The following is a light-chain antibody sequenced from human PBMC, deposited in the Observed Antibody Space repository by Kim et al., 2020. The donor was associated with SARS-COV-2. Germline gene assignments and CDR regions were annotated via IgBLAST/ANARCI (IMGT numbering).Light chain of an antibody. CDR2: GAS. J-gene: IGKJ4*01. V-gene: IGKV3-20*01. CDR1: QTLSSNY. Sequence: SPGETVTVSCRASQTLSSNYLAWYQQKPGQAPRLLIYGASSRATGIPDRFSGSGSETDFTLTISRLDPEDFAMYYCQQYGTSPLTFGGGTKVDIK. CDR3: QQYGTSPLT.